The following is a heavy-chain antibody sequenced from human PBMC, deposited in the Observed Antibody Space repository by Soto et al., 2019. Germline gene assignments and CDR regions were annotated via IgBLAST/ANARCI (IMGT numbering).Heavy chain of an antibody. D-gene: IGHD6-6*01. V-gene: IGHV4-59*01. CDR1: GGSISDFY. CDR2: IYYSGRT. Sequence: KASETLSLTCTVSGGSISDFYWSWARQPPGKGLEWIGYIYYSGRTDYNPSLKGRVTISIDTSKNQFSLELRSVTAADTAVYYCARVGGVAARTFDYWGQGTLVTVSS. CDR3: ARVGGVAARTFDY. J-gene: IGHJ4*02.